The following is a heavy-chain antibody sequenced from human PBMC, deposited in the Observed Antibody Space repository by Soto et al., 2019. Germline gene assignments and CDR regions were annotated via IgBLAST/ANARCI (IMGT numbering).Heavy chain of an antibody. V-gene: IGHV4-34*01. CDR1: GGSFSGYY. J-gene: IGHJ5*02. CDR3: GGGGARVFWSGYYPVRWFDP. CDR2: INHRVIT. Sequence: PSATLSLTCAVYGGSFSGYYWSWIRQPPGEGLEWIGEINHRVITNCNPSLKSRVAKAVDPPKTQFPLKRSSVTAADTAVYYCGGGGARVFWSGYYPVRWFDPGGREPLVPFS. D-gene: IGHD3-3*01.